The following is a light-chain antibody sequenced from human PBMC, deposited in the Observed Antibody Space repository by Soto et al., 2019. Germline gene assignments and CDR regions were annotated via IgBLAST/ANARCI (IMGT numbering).Light chain of an antibody. CDR2: DAS. V-gene: IGKV3-11*01. Sequence: EIVFTQSPATLSLSPWERATLSCRASQSVSSYLAWYQQKPGQAPRLLIYDASKRATGIPARFSGSGFGTDYPLTISSLAPEDFAVYYCQQRNKWRTFGQGTKVDIK. CDR1: QSVSSY. J-gene: IGKJ1*01. CDR3: QQRNKWRT.